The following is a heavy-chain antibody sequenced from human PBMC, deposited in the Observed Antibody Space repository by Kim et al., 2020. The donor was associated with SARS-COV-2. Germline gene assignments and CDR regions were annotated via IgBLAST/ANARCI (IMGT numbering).Heavy chain of an antibody. CDR3: AREAVAGSFDH. CDR2: INGGNGNT. J-gene: IGHJ4*02. Sequence: ASVKVSCKASGYSFTTFALYWVCRAPGQRLEWMGWINGGNGNTRYSQKFQARVSITRDTSATTAYLELSGLRSEDTAVYYCAREAVAGSFDHWGQGTLVTVSS. D-gene: IGHD6-19*01. V-gene: IGHV1-3*01. CDR1: GYSFTTFA.